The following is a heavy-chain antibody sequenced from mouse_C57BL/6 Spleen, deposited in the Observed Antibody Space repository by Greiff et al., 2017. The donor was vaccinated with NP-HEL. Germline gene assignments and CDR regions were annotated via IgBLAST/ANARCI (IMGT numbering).Heavy chain of an antibody. CDR2: IDPENGAT. Sequence: VQLQQSGAELVRPGASVKLSCTASGFNIKDDYMHWVKQRPEQGLEWIGWIDPENGATEYASKFQGKATITADTSSNTAYLQHSSLTSEDTAVYYCTRYYGSSYWYFDVWGTGTTVTVSS. D-gene: IGHD1-1*01. CDR3: TRYYGSSYWYFDV. CDR1: GFNIKDDY. J-gene: IGHJ1*03. V-gene: IGHV14-4*01.